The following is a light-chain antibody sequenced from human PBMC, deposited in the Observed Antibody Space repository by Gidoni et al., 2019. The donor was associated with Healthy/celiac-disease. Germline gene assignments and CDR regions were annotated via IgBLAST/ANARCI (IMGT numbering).Light chain of an antibody. V-gene: IGKV4-1*01. Sequence: DIVMTQSPDSLAVSLGERATINCKSSQRVLYSSNNKNYLAWYQQKPGQPPKLLIYWASTRESGVPDRFSVSGSGTDFTLTISSLQAEDVAVYYCQQYYSTPWTFGQGTKVEIK. CDR1: QRVLYSSNNKNY. CDR2: WAS. CDR3: QQYYSTPWT. J-gene: IGKJ1*01.